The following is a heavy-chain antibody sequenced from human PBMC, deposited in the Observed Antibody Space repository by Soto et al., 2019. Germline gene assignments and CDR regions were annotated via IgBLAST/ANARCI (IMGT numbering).Heavy chain of an antibody. V-gene: IGHV1-18*01. J-gene: IGHJ2*01. CDR2: ISPYNGNT. Sequence: QVQLVQSGDEVKKPGASVKVSCKASGYTFTNYGISWERQAPGQGLEWMGWISPYNGNTKYPQKLQGRVTMTTDTSTRTSYMELRSLRSDDAAVYFCARDGDRCTSTRCSPWPDTHFDLWGRGTLVTVSS. CDR1: GYTFTNYG. D-gene: IGHD2-2*01. CDR3: ARDGDRCTSTRCSPWPDTHFDL.